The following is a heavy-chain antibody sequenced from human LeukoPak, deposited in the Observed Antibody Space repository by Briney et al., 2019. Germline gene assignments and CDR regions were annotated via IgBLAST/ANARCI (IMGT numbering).Heavy chain of an antibody. CDR1: GFTFSSYS. V-gene: IGHV3-21*01. D-gene: IGHD6-13*01. CDR3: AREKYIAAAGTNAFDI. Sequence: GGSLRLPCAASGFTFSSYSMNWVRQAPGKGLEWVSSISSSSSYIYYADSVKGRFTISRDNAKNSLYLQMSSLRAEDTAVYYCAREKYIAAAGTNAFDIWGQGTMVTVSS. CDR2: ISSSSSYI. J-gene: IGHJ3*02.